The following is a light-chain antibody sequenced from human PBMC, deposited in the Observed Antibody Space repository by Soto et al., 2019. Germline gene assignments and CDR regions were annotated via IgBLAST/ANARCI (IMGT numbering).Light chain of an antibody. Sequence: DIQMTQSPSTLSGSVGDRVTITCRASQTISSWLAWYQQKPGKAPKLLIYKASTLKSGVPSRFSGSKSGTDFTLTISSLQPEDSATYYCQQANSFRWTFGQGTKVDI. CDR2: KAS. CDR1: QTISSW. V-gene: IGKV1-5*03. J-gene: IGKJ1*01. CDR3: QQANSFRWT.